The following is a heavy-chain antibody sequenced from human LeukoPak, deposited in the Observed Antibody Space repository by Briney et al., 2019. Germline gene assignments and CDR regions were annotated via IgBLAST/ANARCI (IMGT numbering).Heavy chain of an antibody. V-gene: IGHV1-2*02. CDR3: ARDRVGSGWPRPFYLEL. CDR2: INPNIGAT. J-gene: IGHJ1*01. Sequence: ASVKVSFKPSGYTFTGYYLHWVRQAPGQALEWMGWINPNIGATAYAQKFQGRVTISRDTSISTAYMELSSLKSDDTAVYYCARDRVGSGWPRPFYLELWGQGTLVTVSS. CDR1: GYTFTGYY. D-gene: IGHD6-19*01.